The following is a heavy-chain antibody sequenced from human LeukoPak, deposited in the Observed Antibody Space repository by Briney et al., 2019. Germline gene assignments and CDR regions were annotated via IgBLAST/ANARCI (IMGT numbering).Heavy chain of an antibody. Sequence: GGSLRLSCAASGFTFSSYSMNWVRQAPGKGLEWVSAISGSGGSTYYADSVKGRFTISRDNSKNTLYLQMNSLRAEDTAVYYCAKDRGGSYLNWFDPWGQGTLVTVSS. CDR2: ISGSGGST. J-gene: IGHJ5*02. D-gene: IGHD1-26*01. V-gene: IGHV3-23*01. CDR1: GFTFSSYS. CDR3: AKDRGGSYLNWFDP.